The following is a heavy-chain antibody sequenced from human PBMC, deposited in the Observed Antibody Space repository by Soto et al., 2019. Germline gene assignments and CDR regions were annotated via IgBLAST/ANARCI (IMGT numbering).Heavy chain of an antibody. CDR3: TTEAYSSIDY. D-gene: IGHD6-13*01. CDR1: SVSNAW. Sequence: SVSNAWMNWVRQAPGKGLEWVGRIKSKTDGGTTDYAAPVKGRFTISRDDSKNTLYLQMNSLKTEDTAVYYCTTEAYSSIDYWGQGTLVTVSS. CDR2: IKSKTDGGTT. J-gene: IGHJ4*02. V-gene: IGHV3-15*07.